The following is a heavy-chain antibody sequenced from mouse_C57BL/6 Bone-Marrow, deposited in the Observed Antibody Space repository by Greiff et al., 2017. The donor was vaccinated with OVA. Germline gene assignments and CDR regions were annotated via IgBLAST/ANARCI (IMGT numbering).Heavy chain of an antibody. CDR2: IWGDGST. V-gene: IGHV2-3*01. J-gene: IGHJ3*01. CDR1: GFSLTSYG. D-gene: IGHD2-3*01. CDR3: AKPKSSFGGYYVWFAY. Sequence: VKLQESGPGLVAPSQSLSITCTVSGFSLTSYGVSWVRQPPGKGLEWLGVIWGDGSTNYHSALISRLSISKDNSKSQVFLKLNRRQTDDTATYYCAKPKSSFGGYYVWFAYWGQGTLVTVSA.